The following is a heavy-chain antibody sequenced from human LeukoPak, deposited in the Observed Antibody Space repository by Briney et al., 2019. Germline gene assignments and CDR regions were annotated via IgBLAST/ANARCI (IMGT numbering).Heavy chain of an antibody. CDR2: IYYSGST. D-gene: IGHD4-23*01. J-gene: IGHJ3*02. CDR1: GGSISSNY. Sequence: PSETLSLTCTVSGGSISSNYWSWIRQPPGKGLEWIGYIYYSGSTNYNPSLKSRVTISVDTSKNQFSLKLSSATAADTAVYYCARREVTETDAFDIWGQGTMVTVSS. V-gene: IGHV4-59*01. CDR3: ARREVTETDAFDI.